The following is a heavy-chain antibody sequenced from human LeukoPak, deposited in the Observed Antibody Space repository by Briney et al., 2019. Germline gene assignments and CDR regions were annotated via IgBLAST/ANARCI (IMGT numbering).Heavy chain of an antibody. CDR3: AREVDVDSIVPSDY. Sequence: GASVKVSCKASGYTFTNYGISWVRQAPGQGLEWMGWISAYNGNTNYAQKLQGRVTMTTDTSTSTAYMELRSLRSDDTAVYYCAREVDVDSIVPSDYWGQGTLVTVSS. CDR1: GYTFTNYG. CDR2: ISAYNGNT. J-gene: IGHJ4*02. V-gene: IGHV1-18*01. D-gene: IGHD2-8*01.